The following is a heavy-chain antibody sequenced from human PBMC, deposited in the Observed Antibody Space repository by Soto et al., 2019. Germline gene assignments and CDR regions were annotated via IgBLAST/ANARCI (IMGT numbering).Heavy chain of an antibody. J-gene: IGHJ4*02. CDR2: ISSSSSTI. CDR1: GFTFSSYS. Sequence: PGGSLRLSCAASGFTFSSYSMNWVRQAPGKGLEWVSYISSSSSTIYYADSVKGRFTISRDNAKNSLYLQMNSLRAEDTAVYYCARSMVRGVIAEYYFDYWGQGTLVTVSS. D-gene: IGHD3-10*01. CDR3: ARSMVRGVIAEYYFDY. V-gene: IGHV3-48*01.